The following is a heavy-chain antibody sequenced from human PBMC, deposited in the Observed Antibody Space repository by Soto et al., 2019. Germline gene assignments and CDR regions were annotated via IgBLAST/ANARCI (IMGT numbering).Heavy chain of an antibody. D-gene: IGHD3-22*01. CDR3: ARGMYYYDSSGYQDY. J-gene: IGHJ4*02. V-gene: IGHV3-30-3*01. CDR1: GFTFSSYA. CDR2: ISYDGSNK. Sequence: PGGSLRLSCAASGFTFSSYAIHWVRQAPGKGLEWVAVISYDGSNKYYADSVKGRFTISRDNSKNTLYLQMNSLRAEDTAVYYCARGMYYYDSSGYQDYWGQGTLVTVSS.